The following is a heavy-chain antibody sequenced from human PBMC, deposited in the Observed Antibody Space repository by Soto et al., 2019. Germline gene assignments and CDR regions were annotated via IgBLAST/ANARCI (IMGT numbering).Heavy chain of an antibody. D-gene: IGHD1-26*01. J-gene: IGHJ5*01. CDR2: IIPVFGTA. V-gene: IGHV1-69*01. CDR3: ARDRWGSYSFDS. CDR1: GGVFRNYS. Sequence: QVQLVQSGAEVKKPGSSVKVSCQASGGVFRNYSITWVRQAPGQGLEWMGGIIPVFGTADYPQKFQGRVTITADESTTTAYMEMTSLKTEDTAVYFCARDRWGSYSFDSWGQGTLVTVAS.